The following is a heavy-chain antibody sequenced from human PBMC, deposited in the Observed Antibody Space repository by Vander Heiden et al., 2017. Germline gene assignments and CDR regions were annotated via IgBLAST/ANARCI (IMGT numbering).Heavy chain of an antibody. D-gene: IGHD4-17*01. CDR3: AGHPGTRGWYFDL. CDR2: ISGSGGST. Sequence: AISGSGGSTYYADSVKGRFTISRDNSKNTLYLQRNSLRAEETAVYYGAGHPGTRGWYFDLWGRGTLVTVSS. J-gene: IGHJ2*01. V-gene: IGHV3-23*01.